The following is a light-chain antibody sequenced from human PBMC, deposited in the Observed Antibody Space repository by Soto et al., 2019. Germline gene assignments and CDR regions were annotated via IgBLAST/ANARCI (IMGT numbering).Light chain of an antibody. CDR1: QCISSN. CDR2: RTS. Sequence: EIVMTQSPATLSVSPGERATLSCRARQCISSNLAWYQQKPGQAPRLLMFRTSSRATGFPARFSGSGSGTEFNLTISNLQSEDFGVYYCQQYNNWPRATFGGGTKVDVK. J-gene: IGKJ4*01. CDR3: QQYNNWPRAT. V-gene: IGKV3-15*01.